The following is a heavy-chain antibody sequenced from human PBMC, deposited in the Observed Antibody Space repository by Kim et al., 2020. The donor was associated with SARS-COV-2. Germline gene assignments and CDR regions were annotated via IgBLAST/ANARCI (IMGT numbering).Heavy chain of an antibody. D-gene: IGHD6-19*01. V-gene: IGHV3-30*04. CDR1: GFSLSVYG. CDR2: IAYDGTSK. CDR3: ARDYGSSAWYNWFDP. J-gene: IGHJ5*02. Sequence: GGSLRLSCAVSGFSLSVYGVHWVRQAPGKGLEWVAMIAYDGTSKYYLDSVKGRFTISRDNSKNTLYLQMDSLRPDDTSVYYCARDYGSSAWYNWFDPWGQGTLVTVSS.